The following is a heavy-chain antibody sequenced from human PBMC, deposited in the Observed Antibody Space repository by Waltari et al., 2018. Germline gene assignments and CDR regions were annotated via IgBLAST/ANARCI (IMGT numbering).Heavy chain of an antibody. Sequence: QLQLQESGPGLVKPSETLSLTCTVSGGSISSSSYYWGWIRQPPGKGLEWIGSIYYSGSTYYNPSLKSRVTISVDTSKNQFSRKLSSVTAADTAVYYCAVTPDSGAAAGKDYWGQGTLVTVSS. CDR1: GGSISSSSYY. V-gene: IGHV4-39*07. D-gene: IGHD6-13*01. J-gene: IGHJ4*02. CDR2: IYYSGST. CDR3: AVTPDSGAAAGKDY.